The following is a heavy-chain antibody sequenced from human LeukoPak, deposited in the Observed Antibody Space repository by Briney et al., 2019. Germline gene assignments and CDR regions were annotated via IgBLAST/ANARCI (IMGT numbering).Heavy chain of an antibody. J-gene: IGHJ5*02. D-gene: IGHD3-10*01. CDR1: GVSFSGYY. CDR3: ARAQPLPYYYGSGSYRSRFDP. V-gene: IGHV4-34*01. Sequence: SETLSLTCAVYGVSFSGYYWSWIRQPPGKGLEWIGEINHSGSTNYNPSLKSRVTISVDTSKNQFSLKLSSVTAADTAVYYCARAQPLPYYYGSGSYRSRFDPWGQGTLVTVSS. CDR2: INHSGST.